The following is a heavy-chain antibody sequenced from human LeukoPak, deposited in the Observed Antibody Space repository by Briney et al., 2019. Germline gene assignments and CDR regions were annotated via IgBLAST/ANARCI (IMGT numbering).Heavy chain of an antibody. CDR2: IFYTGST. J-gene: IGHJ4*02. V-gene: IGHV4-59*11. D-gene: IGHD3-16*02. Sequence: SETLSLTCTVSGGSISGHYWSWIRQPPGKGLGWIGYIFYTGSTNYNPSLRSRVTISIDTSKNQFSLKLSSVTAADTAVYYCARVGYVWGSYREYWGQGTLVTVSS. CDR1: GGSISGHY. CDR3: ARVGYVWGSYREY.